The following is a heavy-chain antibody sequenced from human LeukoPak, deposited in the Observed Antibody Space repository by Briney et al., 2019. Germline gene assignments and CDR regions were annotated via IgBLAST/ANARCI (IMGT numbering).Heavy chain of an antibody. CDR2: INHSGST. D-gene: IGHD1-7*01. J-gene: IGHJ6*02. V-gene: IGHV4-34*01. CDR1: GGSFSGYY. Sequence: SETPSLTCAVYGGSFSGYYWSWIRQPPGKGLEWIGEINHSGSTNYNPSLKSRVTISVDTSKNQFSLKLSSVTAADTAVYYCARQNNWNYFYYYYYGMDVWGQGTTVTVSS. CDR3: ARQNNWNYFYYYYYGMDV.